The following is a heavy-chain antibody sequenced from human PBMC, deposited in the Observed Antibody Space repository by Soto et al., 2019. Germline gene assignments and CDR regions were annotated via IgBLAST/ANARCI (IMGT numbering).Heavy chain of an antibody. J-gene: IGHJ6*02. CDR1: GGSISSGDYY. D-gene: IGHD3-3*01. CDR3: SRDTPSGYSPHSYYGMHX. CDR2: IYYSGST. V-gene: IGHV4-30-4*01. Sequence: TLALTCTVSGGSISSGDYYLSWIRQPPGKGLEWIGYIYYSGSTYYNPSLKSRVKISVDTYKNQFSLKLSSVTAADTAVYYCSRDTPSGYSPHSYYGMHXWGQGTMVTVS.